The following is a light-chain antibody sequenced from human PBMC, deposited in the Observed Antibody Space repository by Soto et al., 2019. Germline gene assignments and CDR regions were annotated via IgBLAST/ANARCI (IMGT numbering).Light chain of an antibody. CDR1: QSVSSN. J-gene: IGKJ5*01. Sequence: EVVMTQSPATLSVSPGERATLSCKASQSVSSNLAWYQQKPGQAHRLLIYGASTGATGIPARFSGSGSGTEFTLTISSLQSQDFAVYYCQQYKNWPTITFGQGTRLEIK. CDR3: QQYKNWPTIT. CDR2: GAS. V-gene: IGKV3-15*01.